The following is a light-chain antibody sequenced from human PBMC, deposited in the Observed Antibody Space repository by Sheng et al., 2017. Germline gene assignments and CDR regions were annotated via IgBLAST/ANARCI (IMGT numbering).Light chain of an antibody. CDR1: QSVLYTSNNQNY. CDR2: WAS. J-gene: IGKJ2*01. Sequence: DIVMTQSPDSLAVSLGERATINCKSGQSVLYTSNNQNYLAWYQQKPGQAPKLLIYWASTREFGVPDRFSGSGSGTDFALTISTFQAEDVAVYYCHQYYSTPYTFGQGTKLE. V-gene: IGKV4-1*01. CDR3: HQYYSTPYT.